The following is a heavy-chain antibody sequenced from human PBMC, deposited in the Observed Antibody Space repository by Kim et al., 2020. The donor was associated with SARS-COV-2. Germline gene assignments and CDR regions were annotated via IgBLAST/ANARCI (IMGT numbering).Heavy chain of an antibody. J-gene: IGHJ6*02. CDR3: ARGTYCSSTSCYWEILGRGSYYYYGMDV. Sequence: GGSLRLSCAASGFTFSSYAMHWVRQAPGKGLEWVAVISYDGSNKYYADSVKGRFTISRDNSKNTLYLQMNSLRAEDTAVYYCARGTYCSSTSCYWEILGRGSYYYYGMDVWGQGTTVTVSS. V-gene: IGHV3-30*04. CDR2: ISYDGSNK. CDR1: GFTFSSYA. D-gene: IGHD2-2*01.